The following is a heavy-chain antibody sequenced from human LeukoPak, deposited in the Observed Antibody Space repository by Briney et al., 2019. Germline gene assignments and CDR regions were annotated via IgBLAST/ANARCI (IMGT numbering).Heavy chain of an antibody. J-gene: IGHJ4*02. CDR1: GGSVSSGSYY. CDR2: IYYSGST. D-gene: IGHD4-23*01. Sequence: SETLSLTCTVSGGSVSSGSYYWGWIRQPPGKGLEWIGYIYYSGSTNYNPSLKSRVTISVDTSKNQFSLKLSSVTAADTAVYYCARDRSYGGNSLDYWGQGTLVTVSS. V-gene: IGHV4-61*01. CDR3: ARDRSYGGNSLDY.